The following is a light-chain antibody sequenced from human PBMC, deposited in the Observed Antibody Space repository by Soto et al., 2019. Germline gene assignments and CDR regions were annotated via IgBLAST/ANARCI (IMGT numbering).Light chain of an antibody. CDR2: SAS. J-gene: IGKJ1*01. Sequence: EVVLTQSPGTLSFSPGERATLSCRASQTITGTYLAWYQQKPGQAPRLLIYSASTRATGIPDRFSGGGSGTDFNLNISRLEPEDFAVYYCQQYSRCEVWTFGRGTKVDVK. V-gene: IGKV3-20*01. CDR1: QTITGTY. CDR3: QQYSRCEVWT.